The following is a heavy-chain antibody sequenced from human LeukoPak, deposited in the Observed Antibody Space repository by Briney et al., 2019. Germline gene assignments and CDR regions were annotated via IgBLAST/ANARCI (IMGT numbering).Heavy chain of an antibody. J-gene: IGHJ6*02. CDR3: ARDVLRYFDWLLYPQYYYYGMDV. V-gene: IGHV3-74*01. CDR1: GFTFSSYW. Sequence: VGSLRLSCAASGFTFSSYWMHWVRQAPGKGLVWVSRINSDGSSTSYADSVKGRFTISRDNAKNTLYLQMNSLRAEDTAVYYCARDVLRYFDWLLYPQYYYYGMDVWGQGTTVTVPS. CDR2: INSDGSST. D-gene: IGHD3-9*01.